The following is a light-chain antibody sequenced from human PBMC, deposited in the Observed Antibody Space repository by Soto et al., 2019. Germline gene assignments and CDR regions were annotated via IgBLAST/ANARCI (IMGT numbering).Light chain of an antibody. CDR1: QTVTSNR. CDR2: GAS. Sequence: EMVLTQSPGTLSLSPGERATLSCRASQTVTSNRLAWYQQKPGQAPRLLIYGASRRATGIPDRFSGSGSGTDFNLTVSRLEPEDFAVYFCQQYGSLTSGFAVGPGTTLDTK. CDR3: QQYGSLTSGFA. V-gene: IGKV3-20*01. J-gene: IGKJ3*01.